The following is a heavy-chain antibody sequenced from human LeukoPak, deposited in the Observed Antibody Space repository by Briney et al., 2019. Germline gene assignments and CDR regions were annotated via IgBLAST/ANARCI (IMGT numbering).Heavy chain of an antibody. CDR2: IDPSDSYT. Sequence: GESPKISCKGSGYSFTSYWISWVRQMPGKGLEWMGRIDPSDSYTNYSPSFQGHVTISADKSISTAYLQWSSLKASDTAMYYCAGAGIAVAGNAEYFQHWGQGTLVTVSS. CDR3: AGAGIAVAGNAEYFQH. V-gene: IGHV5-10-1*01. D-gene: IGHD6-19*01. CDR1: GYSFTSYW. J-gene: IGHJ1*01.